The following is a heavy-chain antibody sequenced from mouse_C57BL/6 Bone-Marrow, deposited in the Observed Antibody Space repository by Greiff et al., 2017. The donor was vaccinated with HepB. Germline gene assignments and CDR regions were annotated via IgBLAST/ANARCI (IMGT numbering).Heavy chain of an antibody. J-gene: IGHJ3*01. CDR1: GFTFTDYY. Sequence: EVQLVESGGGLVQPGGSLSLSCAASGFTFTDYYMSWVRQPPGKALEWLGFIRNKANGYTTEYSASVKGRFTISRDNSQSILYLQMNALRAEDSATYYCARYDEKGFAYWGQGTLVTVSA. V-gene: IGHV7-3*01. CDR2: IRNKANGYTT. CDR3: ARYDEKGFAY.